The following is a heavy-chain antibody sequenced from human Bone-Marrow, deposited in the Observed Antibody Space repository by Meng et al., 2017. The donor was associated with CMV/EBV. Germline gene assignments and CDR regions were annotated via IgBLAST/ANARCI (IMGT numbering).Heavy chain of an antibody. Sequence: SQTLSLTCAVYGGSFSGYYWSWIRQPPGKGLEWIGEINHSGSTNYNPSLKSRVTISVDTSKNQFSLKLSSVTAADTAVYYCARAYYDSSGYHHYWGQGTLVTVPS. D-gene: IGHD3-22*01. J-gene: IGHJ1*01. V-gene: IGHV4-34*01. CDR3: ARAYYDSSGYHHY. CDR2: INHSGST. CDR1: GGSFSGYY.